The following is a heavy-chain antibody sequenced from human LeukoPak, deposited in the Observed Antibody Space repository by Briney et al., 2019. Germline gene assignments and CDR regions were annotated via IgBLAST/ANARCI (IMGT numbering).Heavy chain of an antibody. J-gene: IGHJ4*02. CDR2: IYYSGST. CDR3: ARHRSKWLQSSFDY. CDR1: GGSISSSNFY. V-gene: IGHV4-39*01. D-gene: IGHD5-24*01. Sequence: SETLSLTCTVSGGSISSSNFYWGWIRQPPGKGLEWIGSIYYSGSTYYNPSLKSRVTISVDTSKNQFSLKLNSVTAADTAVYYCARHRSKWLQSSFDYWGQGTLVTVSS.